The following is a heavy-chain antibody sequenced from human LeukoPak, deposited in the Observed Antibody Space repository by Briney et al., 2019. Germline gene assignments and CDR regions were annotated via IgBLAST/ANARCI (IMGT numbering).Heavy chain of an antibody. D-gene: IGHD1-14*01. CDR3: ARGGNLEN. Sequence: PGGSLRLSCAASGFTFTNHWMSWVRQAPGKGLEWVANINQDGSEKFYVDSVKGRFTISRDNAKNSLYLQMNSLRAEDTAVYYCARGGNLENWGGGTLVTVSS. V-gene: IGHV3-7*01. J-gene: IGHJ1*01. CDR2: INQDGSEK. CDR1: GFTFTNHW.